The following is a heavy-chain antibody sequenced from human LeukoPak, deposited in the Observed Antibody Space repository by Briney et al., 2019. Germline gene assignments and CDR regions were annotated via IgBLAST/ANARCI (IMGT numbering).Heavy chain of an antibody. CDR1: GFTFSSYG. D-gene: IGHD3-22*01. V-gene: IGHV3-23*01. CDR2: ISGSGGST. CDR3: AEDIGYGGYYFGGFAY. J-gene: IGHJ4*02. Sequence: PGGSLRLSCAASGFTFSSYGMSWVRQAPGKGLEWVSSISGSGGSTYYADSVKGRFTISRDNAKNSLYLQMNSLRAEDMSLYYCAEDIGYGGYYFGGFAYWGQGTLVTVSS.